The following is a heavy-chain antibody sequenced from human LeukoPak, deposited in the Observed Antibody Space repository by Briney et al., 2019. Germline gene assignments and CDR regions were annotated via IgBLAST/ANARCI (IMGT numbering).Heavy chain of an antibody. Sequence: GGSLRLSCDASGFDFKTHDMNWVRQAPGKGLEWIAYISGSGLSTYHADSVKGRFTIPRDNAENSLFLQMNSLRVEDTATYYCARQYTTSSSEFDSWGQGTLVIVSS. D-gene: IGHD2/OR15-2a*01. CDR3: ARQYTTSSSEFDS. CDR1: GFDFKTHD. V-gene: IGHV3-48*03. CDR2: ISGSGLST. J-gene: IGHJ4*02.